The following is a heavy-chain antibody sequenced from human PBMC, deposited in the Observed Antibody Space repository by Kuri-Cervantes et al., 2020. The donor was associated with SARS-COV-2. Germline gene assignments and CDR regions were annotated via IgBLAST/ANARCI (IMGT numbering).Heavy chain of an antibody. Sequence: ESLKISCAVYGGSFSGYYWSWIRQPPGKGLEWIGEINHSGSTNYNPSLKSRVTISVDTSKNQFSLKLSSVTAADTAVYYCARRCPYGGSYSRGGTLLYWYFDLWGRGTLVTVSS. D-gene: IGHD1-26*01. CDR3: ARRCPYGGSYSRGGTLLYWYFDL. V-gene: IGHV4-34*01. J-gene: IGHJ2*01. CDR2: INHSGST. CDR1: GGSFSGYY.